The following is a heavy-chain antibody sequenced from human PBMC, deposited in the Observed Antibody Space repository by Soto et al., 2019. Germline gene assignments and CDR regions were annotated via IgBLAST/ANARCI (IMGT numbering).Heavy chain of an antibody. CDR3: ARTLRWPKSNAY. Sequence: SETLSLTCGVYGGSFSDYYWTWIRQPPGKGLEWIGEVNHRGTTNYNPSLRSRVTMSVDTSKNQFYLKLTSVTAADTAVYYCARTLRWPKSNAYWGQGTLVTVSS. CDR2: VNHRGTT. D-gene: IGHD4-17*01. V-gene: IGHV4-34*01. CDR1: GGSFSDYY. J-gene: IGHJ4*02.